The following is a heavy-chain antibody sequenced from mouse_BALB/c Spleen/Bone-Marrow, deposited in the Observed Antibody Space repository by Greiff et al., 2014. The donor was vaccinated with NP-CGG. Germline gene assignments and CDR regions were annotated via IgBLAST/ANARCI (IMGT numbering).Heavy chain of an antibody. J-gene: IGHJ3*01. V-gene: IGHV1S29*02. CDR1: GYTFTDYN. CDR2: IYPYNGVT. D-gene: IGHD2-2*01. Sequence: VQLQQSGPELLKPGASVKISCKASGYTFTDYNMHWVKQSHGKSLEWIGYIYPYNGVTAYNQKFKSKATLTVDNSSSTAYMEFRSLTYEDSAVYYCARIYYGYEFTYWGQGTLVTVSA. CDR3: ARIYYGYEFTY.